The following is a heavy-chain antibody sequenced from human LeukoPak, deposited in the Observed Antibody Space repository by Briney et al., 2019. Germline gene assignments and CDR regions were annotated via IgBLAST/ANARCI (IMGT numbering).Heavy chain of an antibody. J-gene: IGHJ6*04. CDR2: ISSSGSTI. CDR1: GFIFSTYY. D-gene: IGHD3-10*02. V-gene: IGHV3-48*03. CDR3: AELGITMIGGV. Sequence: SGGSLILSCAASGFIFSTYYMNWVRQAPGKGLEWVSYISSSGSTIYYADSVKGRFTISRDNAKNSLYLQMNSLRAEDTAVYYCAELGITMIGGVWGKGTTVTISS.